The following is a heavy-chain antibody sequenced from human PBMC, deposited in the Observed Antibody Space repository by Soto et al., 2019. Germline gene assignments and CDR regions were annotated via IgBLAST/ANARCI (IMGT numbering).Heavy chain of an antibody. J-gene: IGHJ4*02. D-gene: IGHD6-19*01. CDR1: GGTFSTYA. Sequence: QVQLEQSGGEVKQPGSSVRVSCKTSGGTFSTYAINWVRQAPGQGLEWMGAIIPLFGTADYSQKFQGRVTITADESTSSAYMALSSLRFDDTAVYFCARPKGTYSSGYYYFDFWGQGILVTVSS. CDR2: IIPLFGTA. CDR3: ARPKGTYSSGYYYFDF. V-gene: IGHV1-69*01.